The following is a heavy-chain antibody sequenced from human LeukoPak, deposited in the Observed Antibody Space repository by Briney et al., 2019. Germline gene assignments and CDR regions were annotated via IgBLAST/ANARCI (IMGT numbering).Heavy chain of an antibody. V-gene: IGHV4-59*12. D-gene: IGHD3-10*01. CDR2: IHYSGST. Sequence: PSETLSLTCTVSGGSISGFYWSWIRQPPVKGLEWIGYIHYSGSTNYNPSLKSRVIISLDTSKNQFSLRLSSVTAADTAVYYCAREGSGSWSAFDIWGQGTMVTVSS. J-gene: IGHJ3*02. CDR3: AREGSGSWSAFDI. CDR1: GGSISGFY.